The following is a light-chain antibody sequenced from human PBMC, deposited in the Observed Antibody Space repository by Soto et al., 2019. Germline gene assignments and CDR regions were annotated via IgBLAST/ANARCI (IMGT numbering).Light chain of an antibody. V-gene: IGLV2-14*02. Sequence: QSVLTQPASVSGSPGQSITISCTGTTSDVGSYNLVSWYQQHPGKAPKLIIYEVSERPSGVSTRFSGSKSGNMASLTISGLRAEDEAEYYCSSYTSSSTLVFGGGTKLTVL. CDR1: TSDVGSYNL. J-gene: IGLJ3*02. CDR2: EVS. CDR3: SSYTSSSTLV.